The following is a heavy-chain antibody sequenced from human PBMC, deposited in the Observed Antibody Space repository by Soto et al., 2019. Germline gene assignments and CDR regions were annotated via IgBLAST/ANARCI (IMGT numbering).Heavy chain of an antibody. D-gene: IGHD2-2*01. CDR2: ISGSSDNI. CDR3: VRDSARIVVVPRVDGDSSLDP. CDR1: GFTFSDYF. Sequence: GGSLRLSCAASGFTFSDYFMSWIRQAPGKGLEWVSFISGSSDNIKYADSVKGRFTISRDNAKNSLYLQMNSLRAEDTAVYYCVRDSARIVVVPRVDGDSSLDPWGPGTLGTVST. V-gene: IGHV3-11*06. J-gene: IGHJ5*02.